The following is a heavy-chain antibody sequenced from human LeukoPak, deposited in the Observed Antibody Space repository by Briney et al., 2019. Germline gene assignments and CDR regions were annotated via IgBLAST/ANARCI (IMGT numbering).Heavy chain of an antibody. Sequence: GGSLRLSCAASGFTFSNAWMRWVRQAPGKGLEWVGRIKSKTDGGTTDYAAPVKGRFTISRDDSKNTLYLQMNSLKTEDTAVYYCTTAGYYDSSGYSDYWGQGTLVTVSS. CDR1: GFTFSNAW. CDR3: TTAGYYDSSGYSDY. V-gene: IGHV3-15*01. CDR2: IKSKTDGGTT. J-gene: IGHJ4*02. D-gene: IGHD3-22*01.